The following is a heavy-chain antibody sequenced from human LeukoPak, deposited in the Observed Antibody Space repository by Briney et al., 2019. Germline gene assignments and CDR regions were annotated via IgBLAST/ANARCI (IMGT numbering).Heavy chain of an antibody. CDR3: AKDLWFGPTFPPGWFDP. V-gene: IGHV3-30*18. CDR2: ISYDGSNK. J-gene: IGHJ5*02. D-gene: IGHD3-10*01. CDR1: GFTFSGYG. Sequence: GSLRLSCAASGFTFSGYGMHWVRQAPGKGLEWVAVISYDGSNKYYADSVKGRFTISRDNSKNTLYPQMNSLRAEDTAVYYCAKDLWFGPTFPPGWFDPWGQGTLVTVSS.